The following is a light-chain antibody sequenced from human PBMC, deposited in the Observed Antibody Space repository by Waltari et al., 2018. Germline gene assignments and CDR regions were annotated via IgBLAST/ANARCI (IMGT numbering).Light chain of an antibody. J-gene: IGKJ1*01. CDR2: KAS. CDR1: QSMGNW. CDR3: QQYNNAWT. Sequence: DILMTQSPSTLSASVGDRVTITCRASQSMGNWLAWYQQKSGKVPKALIYKASVLASGVPSRFSGSGSETEFTLIISGLQVDDAATYYCQQYNNAWTFGQGTKVEIK. V-gene: IGKV1-5*03.